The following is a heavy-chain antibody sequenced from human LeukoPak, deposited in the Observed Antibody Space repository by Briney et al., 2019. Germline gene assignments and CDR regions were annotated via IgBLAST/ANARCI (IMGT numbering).Heavy chain of an antibody. J-gene: IGHJ4*02. CDR1: GFTVSSNY. CDR3: ATERAGTSGYIVFDN. CDR2: IFSGGST. V-gene: IGHV3-66*01. Sequence: GGSLRLSCAVSGFTVSSNYMSWVRQAPGKGLEWVPVIFSGGSTYYADSVKGRFTISRDDSKNTVYLQMNSLRAEDTSVYYCATERAGTSGYIVFDNWGQGILVTVSS. D-gene: IGHD1-1*01.